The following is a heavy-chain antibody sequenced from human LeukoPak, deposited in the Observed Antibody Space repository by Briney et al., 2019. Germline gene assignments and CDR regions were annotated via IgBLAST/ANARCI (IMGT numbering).Heavy chain of an antibody. V-gene: IGHV7-4-1*02. CDR3: ARDPKLAAAGTGDAFDI. J-gene: IGHJ3*02. D-gene: IGHD6-13*01. Sequence: GASVKVSCKASGYTFTSYAMNWVRQAPGQGLEWMGWINTNTGNPTYAQGFTGRFVFSLDTSVSTAYLQISSLKAEDTAVYYCARDPKLAAAGTGDAFDIWGQGTVVTVSS. CDR2: INTNTGNP. CDR1: GYTFTSYA.